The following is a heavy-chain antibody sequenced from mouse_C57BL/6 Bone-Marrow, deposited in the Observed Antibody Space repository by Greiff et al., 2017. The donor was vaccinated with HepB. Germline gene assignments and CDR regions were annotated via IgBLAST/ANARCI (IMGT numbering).Heavy chain of an antibody. V-gene: IGHV1-18*01. CDR2: INPNNGGT. Sequence: EVQLQQSGPELVKPGASVKIPCKASGYTFTDYNMDWVKQSHGKSLEWIGDINPNNGGTIYNQKFKGKATLTVDKSSSTAYMELRSLTSEDTAVYYCAREGAYYSNYWYFDYWGQGTTLTVSS. CDR3: AREGAYYSNYWYFDY. D-gene: IGHD2-5*01. J-gene: IGHJ2*01. CDR1: GYTFTDYN.